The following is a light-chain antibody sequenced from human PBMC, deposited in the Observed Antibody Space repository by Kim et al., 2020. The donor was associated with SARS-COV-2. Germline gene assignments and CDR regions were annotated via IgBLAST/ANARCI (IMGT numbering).Light chain of an antibody. CDR3: QQYAGSPLT. J-gene: IGKJ4*01. CDR1: QTVAKNY. V-gene: IGKV3-20*01. CDR2: DAS. Sequence: EIVLTQSPGSLSLSPGERATFSCRASQTVAKNYLAWYQQKPGQAPRLLIYDASSRVTGIPERFSGSGSGTDFTLTISRLEPEDFAVYYCQQYAGSPLTFGGGTKLEI.